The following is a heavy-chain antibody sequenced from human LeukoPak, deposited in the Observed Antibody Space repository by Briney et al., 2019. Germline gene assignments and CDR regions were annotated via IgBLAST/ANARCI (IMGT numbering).Heavy chain of an antibody. CDR1: GYTFTDYY. CDR2: INPNSGGT. D-gene: IGHD1-14*01. CDR3: ARVSSEPMGATDY. J-gene: IGHJ4*02. V-gene: IGHV1-2*02. Sequence: ASVKVSCKASGYTFTDYYIHWVRQAPGQGLEWMGWINPNSGGTNYAEKFQGRVAMTRGTSISTAYMELSRLRSDDTAVYYCARVSSEPMGATDYWGQGTLVTVSS.